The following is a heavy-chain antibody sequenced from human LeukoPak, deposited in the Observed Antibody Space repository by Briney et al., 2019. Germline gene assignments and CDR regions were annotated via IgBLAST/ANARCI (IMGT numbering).Heavy chain of an antibody. CDR3: ARTSEGVTAMFGYYFDY. CDR1: GGSFSGYY. CDR2: INHSGST. Sequence: SETLSLTCAVYGGSFSGYYWSWIRQPPGKGLEWIGEINHSGSTNYNPSLKSRVTISVDTSKSQFSLKLSSVTAADTAVYYCARTSEGVTAMFGYYFDYWGQGTLVTVSS. D-gene: IGHD3-10*02. V-gene: IGHV4-34*01. J-gene: IGHJ4*02.